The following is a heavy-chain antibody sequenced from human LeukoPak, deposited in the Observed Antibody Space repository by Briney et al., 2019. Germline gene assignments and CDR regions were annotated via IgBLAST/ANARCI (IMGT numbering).Heavy chain of an antibody. J-gene: IGHJ4*02. CDR1: GISFSNYS. D-gene: IGHD4-17*01. CDR3: ARDMTTVTTCLDY. V-gene: IGHV3-48*01. CDR2: ISSSSSTI. Sequence: GGSLRLSCAASGISFSNYSMNWVRQAPGKGLEWVSYISSSSSTIYYADSVKGRFTISRDNAKNSLYLQMNSLRAEDTAVYYCARDMTTVTTCLDYWGQGTLVTVSS.